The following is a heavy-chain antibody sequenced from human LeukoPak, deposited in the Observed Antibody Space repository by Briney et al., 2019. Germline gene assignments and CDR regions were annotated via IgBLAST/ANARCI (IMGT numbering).Heavy chain of an antibody. Sequence: NSSETLSLTCTVSGGSISSYYWSWIRQPPGKGLEWIGRIYTSGSTNYNPSLKSRVTMSVDTSKNQFSLKLSSVTAADTAVYYCAREGRAYCGGDCYDDFDYWGQGTLVTVSS. J-gene: IGHJ4*02. CDR1: GGSISSYY. CDR2: IYTSGST. CDR3: AREGRAYCGGDCYDDFDY. V-gene: IGHV4-4*07. D-gene: IGHD2-21*02.